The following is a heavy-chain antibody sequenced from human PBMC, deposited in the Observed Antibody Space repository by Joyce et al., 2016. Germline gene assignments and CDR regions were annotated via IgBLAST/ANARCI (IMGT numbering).Heavy chain of an antibody. V-gene: IGHV4-34*01. CDR3: ARGRGYTTSVRRRGMDG. D-gene: IGHD6-13*01. Sequence: QVQLQQWGAGLLKPSETLSLTCAVYGGSFSGYYWTFIRQPPGKGLEWIGEINGGENTNYNPSLKSRVTILRDTSKNQFSLKLTSVTAADTAVYYCARGRGYTTSVRRRGMDGWGQGTTVTVSS. J-gene: IGHJ6*02. CDR1: GGSFSGYY. CDR2: INGGENT.